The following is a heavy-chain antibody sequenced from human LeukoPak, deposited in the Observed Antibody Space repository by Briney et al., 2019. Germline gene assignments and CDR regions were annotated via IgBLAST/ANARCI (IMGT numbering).Heavy chain of an antibody. J-gene: IGHJ5*02. Sequence: ASVEVSCKASGYTFTGYYMHWVRQAPGQGLEWMGRINPNSGGTNYAQKFQGRVTMTRDTSISTAYMELSRLRSDDTAVYYCARDLDYGGNVFDPWGQGTLVTVSS. D-gene: IGHD4-23*01. CDR1: GYTFTGYY. CDR3: ARDLDYGGNVFDP. V-gene: IGHV1-2*06. CDR2: INPNSGGT.